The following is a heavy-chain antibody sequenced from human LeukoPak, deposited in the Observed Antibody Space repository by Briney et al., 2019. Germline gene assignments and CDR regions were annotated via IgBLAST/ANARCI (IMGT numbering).Heavy chain of an antibody. CDR3: ARAPSEIGGYYPEYFRH. Sequence: GGSLRLSCAASGFTFSSYWMHWVRQAPGMGLVWVSRIKSDGSTNYADSVKGRFTISRDNAKNTVSLQMNSLRAEDTGVYYCARAPSEIGGYYPEYFRHWGQGTLVTVSS. J-gene: IGHJ1*01. D-gene: IGHD3-22*01. V-gene: IGHV3-74*01. CDR2: IKSDGST. CDR1: GFTFSSYW.